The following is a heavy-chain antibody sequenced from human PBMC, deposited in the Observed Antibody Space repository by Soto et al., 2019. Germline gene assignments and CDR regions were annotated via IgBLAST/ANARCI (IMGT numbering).Heavy chain of an antibody. CDR3: ARSLSAICARPDF. CDR2: INPNTGGK. CDR1: GYTFTGYY. V-gene: IGHV1-2*02. J-gene: IGHJ4*02. Sequence: QVHLVQSGAEVVKPVASVTVSCEASGYTFTGYYIHWVRQAPGQGLEYMGWINPNTGGKKYAQRFQGRLTLTRDTSNNKAYMELRWLTSDDKAVYCCARSLSAICARPDFWGQGTLVTVSA. D-gene: IGHD6-6*01.